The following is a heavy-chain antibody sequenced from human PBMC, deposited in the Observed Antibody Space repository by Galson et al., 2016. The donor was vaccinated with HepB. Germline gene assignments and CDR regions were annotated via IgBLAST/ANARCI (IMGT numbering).Heavy chain of an antibody. CDR3: ATTYYDSGSRRWNYFDS. Sequence: SVKVSCKASGGTFNNYAINWVRQAPGQGLEWMGTIIYVFGIPTYAQKFQGRVTITADKSTRTAYMELRSLRSEDTAVFYCATTYYDSGSRRWNYFDSWGQGTLVTGSS. CDR1: GGTFNNYA. D-gene: IGHD3-10*01. J-gene: IGHJ4*02. CDR2: IIYVFGIP. V-gene: IGHV1-69*04.